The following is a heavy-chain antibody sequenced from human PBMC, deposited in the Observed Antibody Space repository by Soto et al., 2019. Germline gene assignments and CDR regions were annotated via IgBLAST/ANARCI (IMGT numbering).Heavy chain of an antibody. CDR2: INHSGST. Sequence: SETLSLTCASYGGSFSDYYWSWIRQPPGKGLEWIGEINHSGSTNYNPSLKSRVTMSVDTSKNQFSLRLNSVTAADTAVYYCARGADTALVRGYNWFDPWGQGTLVTVSS. CDR3: ARGADTALVRGYNWFDP. D-gene: IGHD5-18*01. CDR1: GGSFSDYY. V-gene: IGHV4-34*01. J-gene: IGHJ5*02.